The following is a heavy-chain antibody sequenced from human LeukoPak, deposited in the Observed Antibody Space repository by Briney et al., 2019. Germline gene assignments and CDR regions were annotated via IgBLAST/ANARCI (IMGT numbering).Heavy chain of an antibody. CDR2: ISSSSSTI. J-gene: IGHJ4*02. V-gene: IGHV3-48*04. Sequence: PGGSLRLSCAASGFTFSSYSMNWVRQAPGKGLEWVSYISSSSSTIYYADSVKGRFTISRDNAKNSLYLQMNSLRAEDTAVYYCASPIMGAAGIFDYWGQGTLVTVSS. D-gene: IGHD6-13*01. CDR3: ASPIMGAAGIFDY. CDR1: GFTFSSYS.